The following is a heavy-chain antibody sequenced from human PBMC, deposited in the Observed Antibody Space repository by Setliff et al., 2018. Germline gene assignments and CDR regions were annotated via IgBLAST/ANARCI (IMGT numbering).Heavy chain of an antibody. CDR1: GDPMSSRRYY. Sequence: SETLSLTCTVSGDPMSSRRYYWAWIRQPAGKGLEWIGQIYTSWSTNYNPSLKSRVTISLDTSKNQFSLRLTSVTAADTAVYYCATRKSSGRLYYMDVWGKGTTVTVSS. D-gene: IGHD1-26*01. CDR2: IYTSWST. V-gene: IGHV4-61*09. J-gene: IGHJ6*03. CDR3: ATRKSSGRLYYMDV.